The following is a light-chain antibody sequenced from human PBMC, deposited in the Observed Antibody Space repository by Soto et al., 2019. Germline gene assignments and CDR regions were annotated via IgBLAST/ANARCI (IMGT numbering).Light chain of an antibody. CDR2: AAS. J-gene: IGKJ4*01. V-gene: IGKV1-6*01. CDR1: QGIRNE. CDR3: LQYDDYPFT. Sequence: AIQVTQSPSSLSASVGDRVTITCRASQGIRNELSWYQQKPGKAPKFLIFAASNLQSGVPSRFSGSGSGTDFTLTISSLQPEDFATYFCLQYDDYPFTFGGGTKVEIK.